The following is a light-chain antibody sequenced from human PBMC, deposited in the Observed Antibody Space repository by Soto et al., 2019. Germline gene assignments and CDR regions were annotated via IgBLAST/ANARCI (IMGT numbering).Light chain of an antibody. CDR2: RNN. Sequence: QSVLTQPPSASGTPGQRVTISCSGSSSNIGSNYVYWYQQLPGTAPKLLIYRNNQRPSGVPDRFSGSKSGTSASLAISGLRSEDEADYYCAAWDDSLSGSVFGTGTKV. CDR3: AAWDDSLSGSV. V-gene: IGLV1-47*01. J-gene: IGLJ1*01. CDR1: SSNIGSNY.